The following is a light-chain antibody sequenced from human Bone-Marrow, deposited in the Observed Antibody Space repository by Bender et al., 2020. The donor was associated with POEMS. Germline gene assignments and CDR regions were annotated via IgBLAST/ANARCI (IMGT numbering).Light chain of an antibody. CDR3: SSYISTSTHVV. V-gene: IGLV2-11*01. CDR1: SSDVGAYNY. Sequence: QSALTQPRSVSGSPGQSVTISCTGTSSDVGAYNYVSWYQQHPGKAPRVIIYDVSKRPSGVPDRFSGSKSGNTASLTISGLQAEDEADYFCSSYISTSTHVVFGGGTKVAVL. J-gene: IGLJ2*01. CDR2: DVS.